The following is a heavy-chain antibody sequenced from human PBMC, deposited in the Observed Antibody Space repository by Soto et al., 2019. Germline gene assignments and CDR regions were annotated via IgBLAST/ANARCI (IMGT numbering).Heavy chain of an antibody. J-gene: IGHJ4*02. V-gene: IGHV3-23*01. D-gene: IGHD1-1*01. CDR1: GFTFSNYA. CDR2: ISGSGDST. Sequence: PGGSLRLSCGVSGFTFSNYAMTLVRHSPGKGLEWVSTISGSGDSTHSADSVKGRFTISRDNSKNTLYLQMNSLRADDSAEYYCAKNDDDIYGTIYCFDNSGRGTLFTVSS. CDR3: AKNDDDIYGTIYCFDN.